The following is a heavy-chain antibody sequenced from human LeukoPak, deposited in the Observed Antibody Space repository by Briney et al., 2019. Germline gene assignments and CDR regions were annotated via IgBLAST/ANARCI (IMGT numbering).Heavy chain of an antibody. CDR3: ARVTYYYDSSGSDY. CDR2: ISAYNGNT. J-gene: IGHJ4*02. V-gene: IGHV1-18*01. CDR1: GYTFTSYG. D-gene: IGHD3-22*01. Sequence: SVKVSCKASGYTFTSYGISWVRQAPGQGLEWMGWISAYNGNTNYAQKLQGRVTMTTDTSTSTAYMELRSLRSDDTAVYYCARVTYYYDSSGSDYWGQGTLVTVSS.